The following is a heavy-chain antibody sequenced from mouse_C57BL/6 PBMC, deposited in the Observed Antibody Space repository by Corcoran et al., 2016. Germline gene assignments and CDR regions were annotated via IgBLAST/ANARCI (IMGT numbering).Heavy chain of an antibody. Sequence: QFQLQKSGPELVKPGASVKISCKASGSTFTDYYITWVKQRPGQGLEWIGWFFPGSGSTYYNEKFKGKATLTVDKSSSTAYMLLSSLTSEDSAVYFCARSRATVVAISYWYFDVWGTGTTVTVSS. CDR3: ARSRATVVAISYWYFDV. D-gene: IGHD1-1*01. V-gene: IGHV1-75*01. J-gene: IGHJ1*03. CDR1: GSTFTDYY. CDR2: FFPGSGST.